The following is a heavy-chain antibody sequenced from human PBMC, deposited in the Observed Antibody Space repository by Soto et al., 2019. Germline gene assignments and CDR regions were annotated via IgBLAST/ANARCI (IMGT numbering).Heavy chain of an antibody. CDR3: VKDLLKTTGTTCGS. D-gene: IGHD4-17*01. V-gene: IGHV3-30*18. CDR2: ISSDGNNK. Sequence: QVQLVESGGGVVQPGRSLRLSCAASGFTFDSYGMHWVRQAPGKGLEWVAVISSDGNNKYYADSVKGRFSIYRDNFNNILYLQMSSLRVEDTAVYYCVKDLLKTTGTTCGSWGQGNRVTVSS. J-gene: IGHJ5*02. CDR1: GFTFDSYG.